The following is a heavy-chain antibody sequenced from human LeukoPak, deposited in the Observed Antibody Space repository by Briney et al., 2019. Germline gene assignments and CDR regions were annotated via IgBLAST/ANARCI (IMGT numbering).Heavy chain of an antibody. CDR3: AREIVTSTSFDY. D-gene: IGHD5-12*01. CDR2: ITSSSGYI. CDR1: GFTFSSYS. Sequence: GGSLRLSCAASGFTFSSYSMNWARQAPGKGLEWVSSITSSSGYIYYADSVKGRFTISRDNAKKSLYLQMNSLRAEDTAVYYCAREIVTSTSFDYWGQGTLVAVSS. V-gene: IGHV3-21*01. J-gene: IGHJ4*02.